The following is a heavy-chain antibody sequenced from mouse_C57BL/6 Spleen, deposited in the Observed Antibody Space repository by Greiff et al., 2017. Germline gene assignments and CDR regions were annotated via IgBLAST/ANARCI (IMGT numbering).Heavy chain of an antibody. Sequence: VQLQQSGAELVRPGASVTLSCKASGYTFTDYELHWVKQTPVHGLEWIGAIDPDTGGTAYNQKFKGKAILTAAKSSSTAYMELRSLTSEDSAVYYCTNGISYFDYWGQGTTLTVSS. CDR1: GYTFTDYE. CDR3: TNGISYFDY. J-gene: IGHJ2*01. V-gene: IGHV1-15*01. CDR2: IDPDTGGT.